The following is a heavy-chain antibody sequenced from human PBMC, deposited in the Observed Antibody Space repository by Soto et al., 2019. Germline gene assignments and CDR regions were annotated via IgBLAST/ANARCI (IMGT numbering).Heavy chain of an antibody. CDR3: ARGKYQLLDVGAGMDV. V-gene: IGHV3-48*03. D-gene: IGHD2-2*01. CDR1: GFTFSSYE. CDR2: ISSSGSTI. J-gene: IGHJ6*02. Sequence: PGGSLRLSCAASGFTFSSYEMNWVRQAPGKGLEWVSYISSSGSTIYYADSVKGRFTISRDNAKNSLYLQMNSLRAEDTAVYYCARGKYQLLDVGAGMDVWGQGXTVTVSS.